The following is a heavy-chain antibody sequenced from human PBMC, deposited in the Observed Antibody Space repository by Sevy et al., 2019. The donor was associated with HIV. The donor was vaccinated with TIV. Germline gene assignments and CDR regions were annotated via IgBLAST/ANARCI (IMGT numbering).Heavy chain of an antibody. D-gene: IGHD3-22*01. CDR3: AKGADYYDSSGYYNYFDY. J-gene: IGHJ4*02. Sequence: GGSLRLSCAASGFTISSYAMSWVRQAPGKGLEWVSAISGSGGSTYYADSVKGRFTISRDNSKNTLYLQMNSLRAEDTAVYYCAKGADYYDSSGYYNYFDYWGQGTLVTVSS. CDR2: ISGSGGST. V-gene: IGHV3-23*01. CDR1: GFTISSYA.